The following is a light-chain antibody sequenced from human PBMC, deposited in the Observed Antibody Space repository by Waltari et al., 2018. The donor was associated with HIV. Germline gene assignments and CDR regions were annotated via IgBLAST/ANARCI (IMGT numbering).Light chain of an antibody. J-gene: IGKJ2*01. CDR3: MQALQTPYT. CDR1: QSLLHSNGYKY. V-gene: IGKV2-28*01. Sequence: DIVMTQSPLFLRVTPGEPASISCRSSQSLLHSNGYKYLDWYLQKPGQSPHLLIYLGSNRASGVPDRFSGSGSGTDFTLKITRVEAEDVGVYYCMQALQTPYTFGQGTKLEIK. CDR2: LGS.